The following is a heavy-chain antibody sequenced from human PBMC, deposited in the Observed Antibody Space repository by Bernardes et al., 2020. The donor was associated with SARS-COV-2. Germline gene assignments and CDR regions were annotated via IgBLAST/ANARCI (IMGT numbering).Heavy chain of an antibody. CDR3: ARDEDFWSGYPDY. V-gene: IGHV3-7*01. D-gene: IGHD3-3*01. J-gene: IGHJ4*02. CDR2: INRDGSEK. Sequence: GGSLRLSCAASDFDFTNYWMSWVRQAPGKGLEWVANINRDGSEKYYVDSVKGRFTISRDNTKNSLYLQLNSPSAEDTAVYYCARDEDFWSGYPDYWGQGTLVTVSS. CDR1: DFDFTNYW.